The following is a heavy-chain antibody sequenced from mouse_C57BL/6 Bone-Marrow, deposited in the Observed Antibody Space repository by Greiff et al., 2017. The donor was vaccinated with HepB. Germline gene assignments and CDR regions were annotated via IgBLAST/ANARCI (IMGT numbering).Heavy chain of an antibody. CDR3: ARERGYGPFAY. CDR2: IYPRSGNT. D-gene: IGHD2-2*01. J-gene: IGHJ3*01. CDR1: GYTFTSYG. V-gene: IGHV1-81*01. Sequence: QVQLQQSGAELARPGASVKLSCKASGYTFTSYGISWVKQRTRQGLEWIGEIYPRSGNTYYNEKFKGKATLTADKSSSTAYMELRSLTSEDSAVYFCARERGYGPFAYWGQGTLVTVSA.